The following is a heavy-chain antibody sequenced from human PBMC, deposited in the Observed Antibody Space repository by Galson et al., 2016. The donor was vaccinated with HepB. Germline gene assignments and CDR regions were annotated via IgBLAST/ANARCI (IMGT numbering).Heavy chain of an antibody. V-gene: IGHV3-23*01. J-gene: IGHJ4*02. Sequence: SLRLSCAASGFTFSSYAMNWVRQAPGKGLEWVSTISGRGDRTYYADSVKGRFTISRDNSKNTVYLQMNSLTAADTALYYCARANWNYVAYYFDFWGQGTLVTVSS. D-gene: IGHD1-7*01. CDR3: ARANWNYVAYYFDF. CDR1: GFTFSSYA. CDR2: ISGRGDRT.